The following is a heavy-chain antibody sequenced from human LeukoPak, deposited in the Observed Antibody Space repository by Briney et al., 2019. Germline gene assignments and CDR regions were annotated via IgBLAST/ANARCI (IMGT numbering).Heavy chain of an antibody. D-gene: IGHD3-22*01. CDR2: INHSGST. CDR3: ARAVTWLPGPDPDY. V-gene: IGHV4-34*01. CDR1: GGSFSGYY. Sequence: SETLSLTCAVYGGSFSGYYWSWIRQPPGKGLEWIGEINHSGSTNYNPSLKSRVTISVDTSKNQFSLKLSSVTAADTAVYYCARAVTWLPGPDPDYWGQGTLVTVSS. J-gene: IGHJ4*02.